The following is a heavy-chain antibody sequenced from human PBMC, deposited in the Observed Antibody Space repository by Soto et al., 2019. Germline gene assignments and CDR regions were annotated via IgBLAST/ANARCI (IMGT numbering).Heavy chain of an antibody. CDR3: ARQKDIVATIPKPDAFDI. V-gene: IGHV1-69*02. D-gene: IGHD5-12*01. CDR2: IIPILGIV. Sequence: QVQLVQSGAEVKKPGSSVNVSCKASGGTFSSYTISWVRQAPGQGLEWMGRIIPILGIVNYAQKFQGRVTITADKSTSTAYMELSSLRSGDTAVYYCARQKDIVATIPKPDAFDIWGQGTMVTVSS. CDR1: GGTFSSYT. J-gene: IGHJ3*02.